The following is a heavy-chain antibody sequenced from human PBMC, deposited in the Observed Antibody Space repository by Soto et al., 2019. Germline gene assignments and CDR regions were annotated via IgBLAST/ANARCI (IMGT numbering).Heavy chain of an antibody. Sequence: QVQLVESGGGVVQPGRSLRLSCAASGFTFSSYGMHWVRQAPGKGLEWVAIISYDGSNKYYEDSVKSRLTISRDNSKNPLHLQMNRRGAEDTAVYYCAKDRTIFGVVITDYWGQGTLVTVSS. CDR1: GFTFSSYG. CDR3: AKDRTIFGVVITDY. V-gene: IGHV3-30*18. CDR2: ISYDGSNK. J-gene: IGHJ4*02. D-gene: IGHD3-3*01.